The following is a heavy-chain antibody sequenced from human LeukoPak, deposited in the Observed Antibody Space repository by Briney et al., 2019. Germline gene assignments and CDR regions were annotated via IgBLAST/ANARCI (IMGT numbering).Heavy chain of an antibody. D-gene: IGHD6-6*01. CDR3: ARCHSSSSGDY. V-gene: IGHV3-7*05. CDR1: GFTFSSYW. Sequence: GGSLGLSCAASGFTFSSYWMSCVRQAPGKGLEWVANIQQGGSEKYYVDSVKGRFTISRDNAKNSLFLQMNSLRAEDTAVYYCARCHSSSSGDYWGQGTLVTVSS. J-gene: IGHJ4*02. CDR2: IQQGGSEK.